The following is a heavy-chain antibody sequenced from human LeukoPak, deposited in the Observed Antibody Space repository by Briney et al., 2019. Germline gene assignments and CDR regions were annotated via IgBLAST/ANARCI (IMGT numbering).Heavy chain of an antibody. CDR1: GFTVSSNS. CDR2: IYSDNT. Sequence: GGALRLSCTVSGFTVSSNSMSWVRQAPGKVLEWGSFIYSDNTHYSDSVKGRFTISTDNSKNTLYLQMNSLRADDTAVYYCAARAGAYSHTSTYGGKGTLVTVSS. D-gene: IGHD4/OR15-4a*01. CDR3: AARAGAYSHTSTY. V-gene: IGHV3-53*01. J-gene: IGHJ4*02.